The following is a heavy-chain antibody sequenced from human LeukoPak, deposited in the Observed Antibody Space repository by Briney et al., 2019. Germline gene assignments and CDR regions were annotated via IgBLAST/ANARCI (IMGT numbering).Heavy chain of an antibody. CDR3: ARADSGSYYLHFQD. D-gene: IGHD1-26*01. J-gene: IGHJ1*01. CDR1: GFTFSSYA. CDR2: IYDGGST. Sequence: KSGGSLRLSCAASGFTFSSYAMSWVRQAPGKGLEWIGYIYDGGSTNYNPSLKSLVTISVNTSKNLFSLNLNSVTAADTAVYYCARADSGSYYLHFQDWGQGTLVTVSS. V-gene: IGHV4-59*01.